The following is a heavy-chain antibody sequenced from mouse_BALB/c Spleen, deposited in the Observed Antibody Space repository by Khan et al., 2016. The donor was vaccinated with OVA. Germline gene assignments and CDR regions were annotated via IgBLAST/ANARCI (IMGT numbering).Heavy chain of an antibody. D-gene: IGHD1-2*01. CDR3: ARTARIKY. Sequence: EVQLQESGPGLVKPSQSLSLTCTVTGNSITSGYGWNWIRQFPGNKLEWMGYLSYSGSTNYNPSLKSRISITRDTSKNQFFLQLNSVTTEDTSTYYCARTARIKYWGQGTTLTVSS. CDR2: LSYSGST. V-gene: IGHV3-2*02. CDR1: GNSITSGYG. J-gene: IGHJ2*01.